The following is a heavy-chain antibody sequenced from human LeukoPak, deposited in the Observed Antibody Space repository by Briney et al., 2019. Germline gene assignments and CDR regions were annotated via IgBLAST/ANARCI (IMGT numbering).Heavy chain of an antibody. D-gene: IGHD6-13*01. Sequence: GGSLRLSCAASGFTFSSYSMNWLRESPGKGLEWVSSISSSSSYIYYAHSVKGRFTISRDNAKNSLYLQMNSLRAEDTAVYYCARGTAAAGIDYWGQGTLVTVSS. CDR2: ISSSSSYI. V-gene: IGHV3-21*01. J-gene: IGHJ4*02. CDR1: GFTFSSYS. CDR3: ARGTAAAGIDY.